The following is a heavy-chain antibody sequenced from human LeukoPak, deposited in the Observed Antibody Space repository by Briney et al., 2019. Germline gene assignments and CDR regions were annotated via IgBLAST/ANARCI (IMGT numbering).Heavy chain of an antibody. CDR3: ARTIAVAGTNYFDY. Sequence: KTSETLSLTCTVSGGSISSYYWSWIRQPPGKGLEWIGYIYYSGSTNSNPSLKRRVTISVDTSKNQFSLKLSSVTAADTAVYYCARTIAVAGTNYFDYWGQGTLVAVSS. CDR1: GGSISSYY. V-gene: IGHV4-59*01. D-gene: IGHD6-19*01. J-gene: IGHJ4*02. CDR2: IYYSGST.